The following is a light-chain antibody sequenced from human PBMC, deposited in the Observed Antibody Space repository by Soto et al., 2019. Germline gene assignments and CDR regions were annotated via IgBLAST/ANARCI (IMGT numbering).Light chain of an antibody. V-gene: IGKV1-39*01. CDR1: QTIRNY. Sequence: DIRMTQSPSSLSASVGDRVTITCRASQTIRNYLNWYQQKPGKAPNLLIYAASTLQSGVPSRFSGSGTGTDFTLTISSLQREDFATYYCQQSYSAVTFGGGTKVDIK. CDR2: AAS. CDR3: QQSYSAVT. J-gene: IGKJ4*01.